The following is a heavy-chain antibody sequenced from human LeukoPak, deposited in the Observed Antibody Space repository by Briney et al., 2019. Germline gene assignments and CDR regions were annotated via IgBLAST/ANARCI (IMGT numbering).Heavy chain of an antibody. Sequence: SETLSLTCTVSGGSISSGSYYWSRIRQPAGKGLEWIGRIYTSGSTNYNPSLKSRVTISVDTSKNQFSLKLSSVTAADTAVYYCARASLPSEPFDYWGQGTLVTVSS. CDR2: IYTSGST. J-gene: IGHJ4*02. V-gene: IGHV4-61*02. CDR3: ARASLPSEPFDY. CDR1: GGSISSGSYY.